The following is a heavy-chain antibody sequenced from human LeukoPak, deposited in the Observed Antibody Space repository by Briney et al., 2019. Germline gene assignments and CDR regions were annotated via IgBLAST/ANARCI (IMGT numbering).Heavy chain of an antibody. Sequence: GGSLRLSCAASGFTFSRYWMTWVRQAPGKGLEWVANIKEDGSENSYVESEKGRFTISRDNAKNSLYLQLNSLRAEDTAVYFCARQRYSDYWGQGTLVTVSS. CDR3: ARQRYSDY. CDR2: IKEDGSEN. J-gene: IGHJ4*02. CDR1: GFTFSRYW. D-gene: IGHD1-1*01. V-gene: IGHV3-7*01.